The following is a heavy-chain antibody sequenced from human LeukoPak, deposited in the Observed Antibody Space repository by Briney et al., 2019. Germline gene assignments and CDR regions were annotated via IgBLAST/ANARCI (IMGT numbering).Heavy chain of an antibody. J-gene: IGHJ5*02. CDR2: IYTSGST. CDR1: GGSISSYY. V-gene: IGHV4-4*07. CDR3: ARAQTYGDYVSWFDP. D-gene: IGHD4-17*01. Sequence: SETLSPTCTVSGGSISSYYWSWIRQPAGKGLEWIGRIYTSGSTNYNPSLKSRVTMSVDTSMNQFSLKLSSVTAADTAVYYCARAQTYGDYVSWFDPWGQGTLVTVSS.